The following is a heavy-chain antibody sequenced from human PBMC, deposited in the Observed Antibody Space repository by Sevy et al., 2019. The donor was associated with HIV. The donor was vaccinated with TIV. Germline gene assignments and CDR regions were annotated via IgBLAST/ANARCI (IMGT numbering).Heavy chain of an antibody. CDR2: ISSSSSYI. CDR1: GFTFSSYS. CDR3: ASDSANRKGDY. V-gene: IGHV3-21*01. Sequence: AGSLRLSCAASGFTFSSYSMNWVRQAPGKGLEWVSSISSSSSYIYYADSVKGRFTISRDNAKNSLYLQMNSLRAEDTAVYYCASDSANRKGDYWGQGTLVTVSS. J-gene: IGHJ4*02.